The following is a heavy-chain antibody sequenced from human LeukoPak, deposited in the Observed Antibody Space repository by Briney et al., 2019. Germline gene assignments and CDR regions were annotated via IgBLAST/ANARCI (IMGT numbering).Heavy chain of an antibody. Sequence: GGSLRLSCAASGFTFSSYAMHWVRQAPGKGLEWVAVISYDGSNKYYADSVKGRFTISRDNSKNTLYLQMNSLRAEDTAVYYCTLVPPFDHWGQGTLVTVSS. D-gene: IGHD6-13*01. CDR3: TLVPPFDH. J-gene: IGHJ4*02. CDR2: ISYDGSNK. CDR1: GFTFSSYA. V-gene: IGHV3-30*04.